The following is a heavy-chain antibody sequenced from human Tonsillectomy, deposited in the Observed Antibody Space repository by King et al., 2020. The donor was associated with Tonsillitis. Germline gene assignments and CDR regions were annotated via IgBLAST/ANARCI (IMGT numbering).Heavy chain of an antibody. Sequence: VQLQESGPGLVKPSETLSLTCTVSGGSISSYYWSSIRQPPGKGLEWIGYIYYSGSTNYNPSLKSRVTISVDTSKNQFSLKLSSVTAADTAVYYCARGGSRDYSIDYWGQGTLVTVSS. CDR2: IYYSGST. V-gene: IGHV4-59*01. CDR1: GGSISSYY. J-gene: IGHJ4*02. D-gene: IGHD4-11*01. CDR3: ARGGSRDYSIDY.